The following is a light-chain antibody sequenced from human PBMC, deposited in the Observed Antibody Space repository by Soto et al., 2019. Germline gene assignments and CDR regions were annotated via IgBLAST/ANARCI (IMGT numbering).Light chain of an antibody. CDR3: QQRYNWPRT. CDR1: QSINIY. CDR2: NAF. J-gene: IGKJ1*01. V-gene: IGKV3-11*01. Sequence: EIVLTQSPATLSLSPGERATLSCRASQSINIYLAWYQQRPGQAPRLLIYNAFNRATDIPGRFSGSGSGTDFTLTISSLEPEHFAIYYCQQRYNWPRTFGQGNKVEIK.